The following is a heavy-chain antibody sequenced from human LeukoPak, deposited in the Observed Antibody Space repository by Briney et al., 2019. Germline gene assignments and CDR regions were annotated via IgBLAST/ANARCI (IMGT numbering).Heavy chain of an antibody. Sequence: SETLSLTCTVSGGSISSYYWSWIRQPPGKGLEWIGYIYYSGSTNYNPSLKSRATISVDTSKNQFSLKLSSVTAADTAVYYCARGFGSGWYEVDYWGQGTLVTVSS. V-gene: IGHV4-59*01. CDR1: GGSISSYY. CDR3: ARGFGSGWYEVDY. J-gene: IGHJ4*02. D-gene: IGHD6-19*01. CDR2: IYYSGST.